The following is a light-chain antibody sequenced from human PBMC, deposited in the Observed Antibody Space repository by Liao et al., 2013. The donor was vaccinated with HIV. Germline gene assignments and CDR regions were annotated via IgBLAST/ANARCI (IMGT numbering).Light chain of an antibody. J-gene: IGLJ3*02. CDR3: QAWDSSTWV. CDR1: KLGDKY. CDR2: QDT. V-gene: IGLV3-1*01. Sequence: SYELTQPPSVSVSPGQTASITCSGDKLGDKYACWYRQRPGQSPVLVIYQDTKRPSGISERLSGSNSGNTATLTISGTQAMDEADYYCQAWDSSTWVFGGGTQADRP.